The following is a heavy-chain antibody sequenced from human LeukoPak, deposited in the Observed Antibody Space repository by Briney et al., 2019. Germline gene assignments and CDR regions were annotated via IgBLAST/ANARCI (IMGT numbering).Heavy chain of an antibody. D-gene: IGHD6-19*01. V-gene: IGHV3-53*01. CDR2: IYSGGGT. J-gene: IGHJ4*02. CDR1: GFTVSSIY. Sequence: PGGSLRLSCAASGFTVSSIYMSWVRQAPGKGLQWVSLIYSGGGTYYADSVKGRFTISRDNSKNTLYLQMNSLRAEDTAVYYCAREGSSGFVGYRGQGTLVTVSS. CDR3: AREGSSGFVGY.